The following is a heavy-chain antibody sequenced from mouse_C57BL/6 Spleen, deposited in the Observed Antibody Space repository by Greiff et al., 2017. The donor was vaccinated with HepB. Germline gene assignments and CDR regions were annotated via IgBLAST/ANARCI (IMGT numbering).Heavy chain of an antibody. Sequence: VQLQQSGAELVKPGASVKLSCQASGYTFTEYTIHWVQQRPGQGLEWIGWFYPGSGSIKYNEKFKDKATLTADKSSSTVYLELSRLTSEDSAVYFCARHEEDYDWDYFDYWGQGTTLTVSS. CDR2: FYPGSGSI. CDR3: ARHEEDYDWDYFDY. J-gene: IGHJ2*01. D-gene: IGHD2-4*01. CDR1: GYTFTEYT. V-gene: IGHV1-62-2*01.